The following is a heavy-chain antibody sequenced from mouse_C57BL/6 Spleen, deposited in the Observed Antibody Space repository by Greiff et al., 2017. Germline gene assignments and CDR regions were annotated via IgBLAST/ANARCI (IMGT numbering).Heavy chain of an antibody. CDR1: GYTFTEYT. V-gene: IGHV1-62-2*01. CDR2: FYPGSGSI. CDR3: TRHEDRETLYYFDD. Sequence: LQESGAELVKPGASVKLSCKASGYTFTEYTITWVKQRTGQGLEWIGWFYPGSGSIKYNEKFKDKATLTADKSSSTVYMELSRMTSEDSAVYFCTRHEDRETLYYFDDWGQGTTLTVSS. J-gene: IGHJ2*01.